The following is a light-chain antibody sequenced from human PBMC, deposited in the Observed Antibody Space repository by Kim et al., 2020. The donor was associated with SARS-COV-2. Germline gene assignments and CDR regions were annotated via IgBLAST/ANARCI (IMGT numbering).Light chain of an antibody. CDR3: QAWDSSTPL. V-gene: IGLV3-1*01. CDR1: KLGDKY. Sequence: SYELTQPPSVSVSPGQTASITCSGDKLGDKYACWYQQKPGQSPVLVIYQDHKRPSGIPERFSGSNSGNTATLTISGTQAMDEADYYCQAWDSSTPLFGGGTQLTVL. CDR2: QDH. J-gene: IGLJ2*01.